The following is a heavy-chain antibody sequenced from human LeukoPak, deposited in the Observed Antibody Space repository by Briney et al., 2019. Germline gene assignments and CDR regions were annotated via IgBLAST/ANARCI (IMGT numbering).Heavy chain of an antibody. Sequence: GGSLRLSCAASGFTFSDTWMHWVRQAPGKGLMWVARINTDGSDAVYAGSVKGRFTISRDNTQHTLHLQMHSLRAEDTAMYYCAKVYGGPFDLWGQGTLVTVSS. V-gene: IGHV3-74*01. CDR2: INTDGSDA. CDR3: AKVYGGPFDL. J-gene: IGHJ4*02. CDR1: GFTFSDTW. D-gene: IGHD4-23*01.